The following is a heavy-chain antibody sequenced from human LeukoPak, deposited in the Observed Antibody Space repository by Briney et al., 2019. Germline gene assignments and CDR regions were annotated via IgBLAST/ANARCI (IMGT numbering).Heavy chain of an antibody. CDR3: AKLGRYQMPLDDY. V-gene: IGHV3-23*01. CDR1: GFTFSTYK. J-gene: IGHJ4*02. Sequence: GRSLRLSCAASGFTFSTYKMSWVRQAPGKGLEWVSDISGSGGSPFYADSVKGRFTISRDNSKYTLYLQMNSLRAEDTAVYYCAKLGRYQMPLDDYWGQGTLVTVSS. CDR2: ISGSGGSP. D-gene: IGHD2-2*01.